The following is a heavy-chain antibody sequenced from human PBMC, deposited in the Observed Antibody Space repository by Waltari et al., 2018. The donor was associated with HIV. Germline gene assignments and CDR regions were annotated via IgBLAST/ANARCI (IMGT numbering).Heavy chain of an antibody. D-gene: IGHD2-8*01. J-gene: IGHJ4*02. Sequence: EVQLVESGGGLIQPGGSLRLSGSASGINVSNNYMSWVRQAPGKGLEWVSVIYSGGSTYYADSVKGRFTISRDNSKNTLYLQMNSLRAEDTAVYYCAKGTSLDYWGQGTLVTVSS. CDR1: GINVSNNY. V-gene: IGHV3-53*01. CDR3: AKGTSLDY. CDR2: IYSGGST.